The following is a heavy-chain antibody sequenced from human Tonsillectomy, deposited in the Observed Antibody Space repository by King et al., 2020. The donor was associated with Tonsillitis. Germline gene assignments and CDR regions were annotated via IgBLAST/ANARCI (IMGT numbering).Heavy chain of an antibody. CDR2: ISYDGGFK. CDR3: AKDRESNLAARGRHYYGMDV. J-gene: IGHJ6*02. V-gene: IGHV3-30*18. D-gene: IGHD4-11*01. CDR1: GFTFSSYG. Sequence: VQLVESGGGVVQPGRSLKLSCAASGFTFSSYGMHWVRQAPGKGLEWVALISYDGGFKYSANSVKGRFTISRDNSKNTLYLQMNSLRGEDTAVYYCAKDRESNLAARGRHYYGMDVWGQGTTVTVSS.